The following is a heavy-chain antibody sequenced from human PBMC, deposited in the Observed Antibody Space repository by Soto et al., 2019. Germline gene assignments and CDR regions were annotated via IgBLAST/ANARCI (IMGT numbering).Heavy chain of an antibody. CDR2: IIPIFGTA. CDR1: GGTFSSYA. D-gene: IGHD2-2*01. J-gene: IGHJ5*02. CDR3: ARACSSTSCYDRNWFDP. V-gene: IGHV1-69*13. Sequence: SVKVSCTASGGTFSSYAISWVRQAPGQGLEWMGGIIPIFGTANYAQKFQGRVTITADESTSTAYMELSSLRSEDTAVYYCARACSSTSCYDRNWFDPWGQGTPVTVSS.